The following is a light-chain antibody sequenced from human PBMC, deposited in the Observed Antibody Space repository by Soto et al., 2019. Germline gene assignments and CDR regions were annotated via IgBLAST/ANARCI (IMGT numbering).Light chain of an antibody. Sequence: DIQMTQSPSSLSASVGDRVTIACRASQGISNYLAWYQQKPGKVPKLLICTASTLQSGVPSRFSGSGSGTDFTLTISSLQPEDVATYYCQNYNSAPQLTFGQGTKVEIK. CDR2: TAS. CDR1: QGISNY. J-gene: IGKJ1*01. CDR3: QNYNSAPQLT. V-gene: IGKV1-27*01.